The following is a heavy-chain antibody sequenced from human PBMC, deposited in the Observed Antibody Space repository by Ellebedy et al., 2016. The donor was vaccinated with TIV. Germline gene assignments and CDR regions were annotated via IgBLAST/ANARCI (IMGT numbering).Heavy chain of an antibody. CDR3: ARLGVIAAAGASDY. V-gene: IGHV3-11*01. CDR2: ISYSGDLM. Sequence: PGGSLRLSCAASGFTFSGYYMSWFLQAPGQGPEWVSSISYSGDLMYYADSVKGRFTTSRENAGNSLYLQMNSLRAEDTAVYYCARLGVIAAAGASDYWGQGTLVIVSS. J-gene: IGHJ4*02. CDR1: GFTFSGYY. D-gene: IGHD6-13*01.